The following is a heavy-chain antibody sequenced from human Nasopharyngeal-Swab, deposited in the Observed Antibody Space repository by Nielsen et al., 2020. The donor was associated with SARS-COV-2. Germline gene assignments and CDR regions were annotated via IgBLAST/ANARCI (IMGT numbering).Heavy chain of an antibody. CDR1: GFIFSASA. CDR3: TTDFYFDY. Sequence: GESLKISCAASGFIFSASAIHWVRQASGKGLEWVGRIGDKDHNYATTYGASVQGRFTIPRDDSKNTAFLQMDSLKTEDTALYSRTTDFYFDYWGPGTRVTGSS. J-gene: IGHJ4*02. V-gene: IGHV3-73*01. CDR2: IGDKDHNYAT.